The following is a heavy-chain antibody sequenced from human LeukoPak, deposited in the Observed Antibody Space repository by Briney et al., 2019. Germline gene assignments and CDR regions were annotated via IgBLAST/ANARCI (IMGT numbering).Heavy chain of an antibody. V-gene: IGHV4-34*01. CDR3: ARPDFDEMASHPYDL. D-gene: IGHD5-24*01. Sequence: PSETLSVTCAVYGGSFSGYYWSWIRQPPGKGLEWIGEINHSGSTNYNPSLKSRVTISLDTSKNQFSLKLISVTAADTAVYYCARPDFDEMASHPYDLWGRGTLVTVSS. CDR1: GGSFSGYY. J-gene: IGHJ2*01. CDR2: INHSGST.